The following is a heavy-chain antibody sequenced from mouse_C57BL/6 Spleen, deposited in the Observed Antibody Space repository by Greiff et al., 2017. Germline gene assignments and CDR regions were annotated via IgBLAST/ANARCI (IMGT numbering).Heavy chain of an antibody. V-gene: IGHV5-17*01. CDR2: ISSGSSTI. CDR3: ASPPTGKAMDY. Sequence: EVQLVESGGGLVKPGGSLKLSCAASGFTFSDYGMHWVRQAPEKGLEWVAYISSGSSTIYYADTVKGRFTISRDNAKNTLFLQMTSLRSEDTAMYYCASPPTGKAMDYWGQGTSVTVSS. J-gene: IGHJ4*01. D-gene: IGHD4-1*02. CDR1: GFTFSDYG.